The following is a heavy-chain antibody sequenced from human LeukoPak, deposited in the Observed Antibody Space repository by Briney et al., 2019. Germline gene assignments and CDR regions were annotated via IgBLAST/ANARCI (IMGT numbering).Heavy chain of an antibody. J-gene: IGHJ4*02. D-gene: IGHD6-6*01. CDR2: ITDSGGDT. Sequence: GGSLRLSCVASGFTFGSYAMSWVRQDPGKGLEWVSAITDSGGDTYYADSVKGRFTISRDNSKNTLYLQMNSLRAEDTAVYYCAKGSSPSRPYYFDCWGQGTLVTVSS. CDR3: AKGSSPSRPYYFDC. CDR1: GFTFGSYA. V-gene: IGHV3-23*01.